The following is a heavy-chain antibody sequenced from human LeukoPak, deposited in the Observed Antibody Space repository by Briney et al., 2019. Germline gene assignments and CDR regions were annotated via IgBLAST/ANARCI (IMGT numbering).Heavy chain of an antibody. CDR1: GYTFTGYY. CDR2: INPNSGGT. D-gene: IGHD5-18*01. CDR3: AGRPDTAIVPIFDY. J-gene: IGHJ4*02. V-gene: IGHV1-2*02. Sequence: ASVKVSCKASGYTFTGYYLHWVRQAPGQGLEWMGWINPNSGGTSYAQKFQGRVTMAGDTSISTAYMELSRLGSDDTAIYFCAGRPDTAIVPIFDYWGQGTLVTVSS.